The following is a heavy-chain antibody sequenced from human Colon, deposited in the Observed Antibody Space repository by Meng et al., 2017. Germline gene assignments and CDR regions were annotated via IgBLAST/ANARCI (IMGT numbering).Heavy chain of an antibody. CDR3: ARENGGSDDYGGNFDY. CDR2: INPNSGGT. D-gene: IGHD4-23*01. J-gene: IGHJ4*02. CDR1: GYTFTGYY. Sequence: VRLVQSGAEVKKPGASVKVSCKASGYTFTGYYMHWVRKAPGQGLEWMGRINPNSGGTNYAQKFQGRVTMTRDTSISTAYMELSRLRSDDTAVYYCARENGGSDDYGGNFDYWGQGTLVTVSS. V-gene: IGHV1-2*06.